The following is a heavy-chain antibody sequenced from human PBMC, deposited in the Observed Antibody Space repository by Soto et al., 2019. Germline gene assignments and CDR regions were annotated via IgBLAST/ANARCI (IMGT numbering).Heavy chain of an antibody. CDR2: IYHSGST. CDR1: GGSISSSHW. CDR3: AGSGGGEDY. J-gene: IGHJ4*02. V-gene: IGHV4-4*02. D-gene: IGHD3-16*01. Sequence: QVQLQESGPGLVKPSGTLSLSCAVSGGSISSSHWWTWVRQPPGKGLEWIGEIYHSGSTNYNPSLKRRGTQSIDTSRNQFSLNPSSGAAADTAVYYCAGSGGGEDYWGQGILVTVSS.